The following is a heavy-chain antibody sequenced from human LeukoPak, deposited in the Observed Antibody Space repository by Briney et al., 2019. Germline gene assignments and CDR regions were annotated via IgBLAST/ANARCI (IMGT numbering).Heavy chain of an antibody. CDR3: ARKNDFEI. CDR2: IYYSGRT. D-gene: IGHD2/OR15-2a*01. Sequence: PSETLSLTCTVSGGSISSDHWNWIRQPPGKGLEWIGCIYYSGRTYYNPSLKSRVTISVDMSRSQFSLRLTSVTAADTAVYYCARKNDFEIWGQATLVTVSS. V-gene: IGHV4-59*01. J-gene: IGHJ3*02. CDR1: GGSISSDH.